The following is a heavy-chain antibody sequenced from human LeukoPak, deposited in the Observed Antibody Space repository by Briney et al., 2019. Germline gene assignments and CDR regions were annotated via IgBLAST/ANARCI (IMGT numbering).Heavy chain of an antibody. J-gene: IGHJ4*02. CDR3: ARDPDICSGGSCYSHFDY. V-gene: IGHV3-74*01. CDR1: GFTFSSYW. CDR2: IYYDGSST. Sequence: PGRSLRLSCAASGFTFSSYWMHWVRQAPGKGLVWVSRIYYDGSSTRYADFVKGRFTISRDNAKNTQYLQLNSLRAEDTAVYYCARDPDICSGGSCYSHFDYWGQGTLVTVSS. D-gene: IGHD2-15*01.